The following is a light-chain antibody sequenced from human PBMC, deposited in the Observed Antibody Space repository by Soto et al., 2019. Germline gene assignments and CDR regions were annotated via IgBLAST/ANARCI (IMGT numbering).Light chain of an antibody. Sequence: QSALTQPHSVSGSPGQSVTISCTGTNSDVGRYNSVSWYQQLPGKAPQLIISAVRQRPSGVPDRFSGSRSGTSASLAITGLQAEDEADYYCQSYDSSLSASVVFGGGTKLTVL. V-gene: IGLV2-11*01. CDR2: AVR. J-gene: IGLJ2*01. CDR1: NSDVGRYNS. CDR3: QSYDSSLSASVV.